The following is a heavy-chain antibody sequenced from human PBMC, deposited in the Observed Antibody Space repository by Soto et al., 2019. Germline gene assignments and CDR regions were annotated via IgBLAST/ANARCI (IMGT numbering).Heavy chain of an antibody. D-gene: IGHD3-3*01. J-gene: IGHJ6*02. V-gene: IGHV3-23*01. CDR3: AKDSWAIFGVPAGEYYAMDV. Sequence: GSLRLSCVASGFTFENYAMSWVRQAPGKGLEWVSAISGSGGTTYYSDSVKGRFTISRDNSKNTVYLQMNDLRVEDAAEYFCAKDSWAIFGVPAGEYYAMDVWGQGTTVTVSS. CDR2: ISGSGGTT. CDR1: GFTFENYA.